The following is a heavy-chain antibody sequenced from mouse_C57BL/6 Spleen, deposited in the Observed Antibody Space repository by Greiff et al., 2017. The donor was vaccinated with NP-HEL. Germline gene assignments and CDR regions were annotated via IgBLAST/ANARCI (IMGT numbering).Heavy chain of an antibody. CDR1: GYTFTSYW. J-gene: IGHJ2*01. CDR2: IDPSDSYT. Sequence: QVQLQQPGAELVKPGASVKLSCKASGYTFTSYWMQWVKQRPGQGLEWIGEIDPSDSYTNYNQKFKGKATLTVDTSSSTAYMQLSSLTSEDSAVYYCVGRNPYFDYWGHGTTLTVSS. V-gene: IGHV1-50*01. CDR3: VGRNPYFDY. D-gene: IGHD3-3*01.